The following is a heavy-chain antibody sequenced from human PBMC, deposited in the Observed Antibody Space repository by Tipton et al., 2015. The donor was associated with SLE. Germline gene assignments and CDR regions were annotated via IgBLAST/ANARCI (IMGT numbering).Heavy chain of an antibody. CDR1: GASICSHY. CDR2: IYSNGNA. CDR3: ARTYDLTGYFYDY. Sequence: TLSLTCTVSGASICSHYWSWIRQSPGRGLEWIGYIYSNGNANYYPSPKGRVTISLDTSKSQFSLNLQSVTAADTAVYYCARTYDLTGYFYDYWGQGMLVTVSS. D-gene: IGHD3-22*01. J-gene: IGHJ4*02. V-gene: IGHV4-59*11.